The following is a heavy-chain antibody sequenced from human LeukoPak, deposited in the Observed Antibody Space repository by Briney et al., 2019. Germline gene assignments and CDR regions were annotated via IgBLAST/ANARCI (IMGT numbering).Heavy chain of an antibody. D-gene: IGHD2-15*01. Sequence: GRSLRLSCAASGFTFDDYAMHWVRQAPGKGLEWVSGISWNSGSIGYADSVKGRFTISRDNAKNSLYLQMNSLRAEDTALYYCAKGLVVAATLLFDYWGQGTLVTVSS. CDR3: AKGLVVAATLLFDY. CDR2: ISWNSGSI. J-gene: IGHJ4*02. V-gene: IGHV3-9*01. CDR1: GFTFDDYA.